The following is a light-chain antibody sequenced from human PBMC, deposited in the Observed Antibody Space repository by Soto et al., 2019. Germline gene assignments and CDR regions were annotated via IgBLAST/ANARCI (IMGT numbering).Light chain of an antibody. CDR3: QQYNNWPLLT. V-gene: IGKV3-15*01. Sequence: EIVMTQSPATLSVSPGERATLSCRASQSVSSNLAWYQQKPGQAPRLLIYGASTRATGIPARCSGSGSGTEFTLTISSLQSEDFAVYYCQQYNNWPLLTFGGGTKLEIK. CDR2: GAS. J-gene: IGKJ4*01. CDR1: QSVSSN.